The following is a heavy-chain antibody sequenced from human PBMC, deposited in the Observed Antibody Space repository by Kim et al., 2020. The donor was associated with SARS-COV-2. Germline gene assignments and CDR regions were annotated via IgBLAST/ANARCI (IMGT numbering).Heavy chain of an antibody. Sequence: ASVKVSCKASGYTFTGYYMHWVRQAPGQGLEWMGWINPNSGGTNYAQKFQGRVTMTRDTSISTAYMELSRLRSDDTAGYYCARGHVLLWFGELSDYWGQGTLVTVSS. CDR3: ARGHVLLWFGELSDY. V-gene: IGHV1-2*02. J-gene: IGHJ4*02. CDR2: INPNSGGT. D-gene: IGHD3-10*01. CDR1: GYTFTGYY.